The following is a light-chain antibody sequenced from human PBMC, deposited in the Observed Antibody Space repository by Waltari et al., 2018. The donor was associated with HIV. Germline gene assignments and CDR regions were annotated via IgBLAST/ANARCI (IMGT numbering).Light chain of an antibody. CDR1: HSISTW. CDR3: QQYNTYSRT. V-gene: IGKV1-5*03. J-gene: IGKJ1*01. Sequence: DIQMTQSPSTLSASVGDRVTINCRASHSISTWLAWYQQKPGKVPNVLIYKASTLKIGVPSRFSGSGSGTNFTLTISSLQPGDFATYYCQQYNTYSRTFGQGTKVDIK. CDR2: KAS.